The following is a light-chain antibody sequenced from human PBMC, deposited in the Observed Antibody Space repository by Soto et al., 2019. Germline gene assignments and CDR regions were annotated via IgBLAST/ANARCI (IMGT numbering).Light chain of an antibody. Sequence: EIVLTQSPGTLSLSPGERATLSCRASQSISSSYLAWYQQKPGQAPSLLIYGASSRATGIPDRFSGSGSGTDFTLSISGLEAEDFAVYYCQQYGSSLFTFGPGTNVDIK. J-gene: IGKJ3*01. V-gene: IGKV3-20*01. CDR3: QQYGSSLFT. CDR1: QSISSSY. CDR2: GAS.